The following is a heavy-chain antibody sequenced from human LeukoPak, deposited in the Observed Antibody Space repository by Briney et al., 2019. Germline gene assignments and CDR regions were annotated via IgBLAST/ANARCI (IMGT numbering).Heavy chain of an antibody. V-gene: IGHV1-2*02. D-gene: IGHD2-2*01. CDR2: INPNSGGT. J-gene: IGHJ5*02. CDR1: GYTFTGYY. CDR3: ARDGCSSTSCSQPNWFDP. Sequence: GASVKVPCKASGYTFTGYYTHWVRQAPGQGLEWMGWINPNSGGTNYAQKFQGRVTMTRDTSISTAYMELSRLRSDDTAVYYCARDGCSSTSCSQPNWFDPWGQGTLVTVSS.